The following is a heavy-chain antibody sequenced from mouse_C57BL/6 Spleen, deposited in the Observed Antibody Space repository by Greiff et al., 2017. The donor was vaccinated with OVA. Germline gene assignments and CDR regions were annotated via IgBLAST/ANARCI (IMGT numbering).Heavy chain of an antibody. V-gene: IGHV5-12*01. CDR3: ARGDYYGSSSYYYAMDY. Sequence: EVKLMESGGGLVQPGGSLKLSCAASGFTFSDYYMYWVRQTPEKRLEWVAYISNGGGSTYYPDTVKGRFTISRDNAKNTLYLQMSRLKSEDTAMYYCARGDYYGSSSYYYAMDYWGQGTSVTVSS. CDR1: GFTFSDYY. CDR2: ISNGGGST. D-gene: IGHD1-1*01. J-gene: IGHJ4*01.